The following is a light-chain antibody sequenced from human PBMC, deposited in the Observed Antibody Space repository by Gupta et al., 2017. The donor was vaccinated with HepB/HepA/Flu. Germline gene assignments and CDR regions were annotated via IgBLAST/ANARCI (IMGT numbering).Light chain of an antibody. CDR2: INN. Sequence: QSVLTHPPTASGTPGPRVTISCSGSSSNIGSNTVHWYQQHPGTAPKLLIYINNPRPSGVPDRFSGSKYGTSATLAISGLQAEDGADYYCAAWDGIRKCWVFGGGTKLTVL. J-gene: IGLJ3*02. V-gene: IGLV1-44*01. CDR1: SSNIGSNT. CDR3: AAWDGIRKCWV.